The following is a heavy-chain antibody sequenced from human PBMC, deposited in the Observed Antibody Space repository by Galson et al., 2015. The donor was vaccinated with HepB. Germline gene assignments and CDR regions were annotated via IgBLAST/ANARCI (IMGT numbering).Heavy chain of an antibody. CDR2: ISAYNGNT. CDR1: GYTFTSYG. J-gene: IGHJ3*02. V-gene: IGHV1-18*04. CDR3: ASSLYSGSYSTDAFDI. D-gene: IGHD1-26*01. Sequence: SVKVSCKASGYTFTSYGISWVRQAPGQGLEWMGWISAYNGNTNYAQKLQGRVTMTTDTSTSTAYMELRSLRSDDTAVYYCASSLYSGSYSTDAFDIWGQGTMVTVSS.